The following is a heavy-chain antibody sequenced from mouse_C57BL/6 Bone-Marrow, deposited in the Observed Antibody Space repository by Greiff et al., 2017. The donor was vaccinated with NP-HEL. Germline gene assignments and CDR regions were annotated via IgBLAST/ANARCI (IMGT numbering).Heavy chain of an antibody. J-gene: IGHJ2*01. CDR1: GYTFTSYG. Sequence: VQLQQSGAELARPGASVKLSCKASGYTFTSYGISWVKQRTGQGLEWIGEIYPRSGNTYYNEKFKGSATLTAYKSSSTAYMDLRSLSSKDSVVYFCARTRWLLHYFDYWGQGTTLTVSS. D-gene: IGHD2-3*01. V-gene: IGHV1-81*01. CDR2: IYPRSGNT. CDR3: ARTRWLLHYFDY.